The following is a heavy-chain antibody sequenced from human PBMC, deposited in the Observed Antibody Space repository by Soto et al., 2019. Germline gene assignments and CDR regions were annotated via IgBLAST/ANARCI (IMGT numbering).Heavy chain of an antibody. Sequence: QVQLQESGPGLVKPSQTLSLTCSVSGGSISSGDYYWSWIRQPPGKGLEWIGYIYYSGSTYYNPSIKSRVTISVDTSKNQFSLKLSSVTAADTAVYYCARERPDGARLDPWGQGTLVTVSS. D-gene: IGHD6-6*01. CDR3: ARERPDGARLDP. V-gene: IGHV4-30-4*01. CDR1: GGSISSGDYY. J-gene: IGHJ5*02. CDR2: IYYSGST.